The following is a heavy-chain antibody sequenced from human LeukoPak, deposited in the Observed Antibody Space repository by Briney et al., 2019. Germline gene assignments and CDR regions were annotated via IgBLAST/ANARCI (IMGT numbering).Heavy chain of an antibody. CDR2: IQTDGST. D-gene: IGHD1-1*01. Sequence: GGSLTLSCAASGFTFTNFWMNWVRQTPGKGLMWVSRIQTDGSTRYAESVKGRFTISRDNAKNTVYPQMNTLSAEDTAIYYCARGLHWNDFNWFDSWGQGTLVTVSS. V-gene: IGHV3-74*01. CDR3: ARGLHWNDFNWFDS. J-gene: IGHJ5*01. CDR1: GFTFTNFW.